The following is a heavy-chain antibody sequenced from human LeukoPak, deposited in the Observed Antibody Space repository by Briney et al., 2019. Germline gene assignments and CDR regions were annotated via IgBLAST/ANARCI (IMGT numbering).Heavy chain of an antibody. Sequence: SETLPLTCTVSGASIGSFYWSWIRQPAGKGLEWIGRVHSSGSTNYIPSIKSRVTMSVDTSKNQFSLKLNSVTAADTAMYYCAREAVDYGSGSHDYWGQGTLVTVSS. V-gene: IGHV4-4*07. CDR3: AREAVDYGSGSHDY. J-gene: IGHJ4*02. CDR1: GASIGSFY. CDR2: VHSSGST. D-gene: IGHD3-10*01.